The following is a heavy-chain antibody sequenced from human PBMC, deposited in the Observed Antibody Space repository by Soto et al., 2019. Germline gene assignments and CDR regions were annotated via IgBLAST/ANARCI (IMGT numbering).Heavy chain of an antibody. J-gene: IGHJ6*02. CDR3: ASPKRQLWLSYYYYYGMDV. CDR2: IYYSGST. CDR1: GGSMCSSGYS. D-gene: IGHD5-18*01. Sequence: SETPYLTRTCSGGSMCSSGYSWGWIRHPPGNGLEWIGSIYYSGSTYYNPSLKSRVTISVDTSKNQFSLKLSSVTAADTAVYYCASPKRQLWLSYYYYYGMDVWGQGTTVTVSS. V-gene: IGHV4-39*01.